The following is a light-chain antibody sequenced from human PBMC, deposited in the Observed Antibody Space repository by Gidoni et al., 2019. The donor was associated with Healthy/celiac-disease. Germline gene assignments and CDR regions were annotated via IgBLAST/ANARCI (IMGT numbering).Light chain of an antibody. CDR3: QQRSNWPT. V-gene: IGKV3-11*01. J-gene: IGKJ5*01. Sequence: EIVLTQSPATLSLSPGERATLSCRASQSVSSYLAWYQQKPGQAPRLLIYDASNRATAIPARFSGSGSGTDFTLTISRLEPEDFAVYYCQQRSNWPTFGQGTRLEIK. CDR2: DAS. CDR1: QSVSSY.